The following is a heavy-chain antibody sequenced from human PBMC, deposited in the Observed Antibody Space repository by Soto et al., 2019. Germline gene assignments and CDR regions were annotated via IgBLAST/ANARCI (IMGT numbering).Heavy chain of an antibody. V-gene: IGHV4-4*02. CDR1: SGSISSNNW. CDR3: ASVLRDYYYYTMDV. D-gene: IGHD6-6*01. CDR2: IYHSGST. Sequence: QVQLQESGPGLVKPSGTLSLTCAVSSGSISSNNWWSWVRQPPGKGLEWIGEIYHSGSTNYSPSLKSRVAISVDKSKNQFSLKLSSVTAADTAVYYCASVLRDYYYYTMDVWGKGTTVTVSS. J-gene: IGHJ6*03.